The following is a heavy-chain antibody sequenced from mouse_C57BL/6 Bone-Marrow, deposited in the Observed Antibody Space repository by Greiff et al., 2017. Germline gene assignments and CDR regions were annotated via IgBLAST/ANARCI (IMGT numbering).Heavy chain of an antibody. J-gene: IGHJ2*01. Sequence: VQLQQSGAELARPGASVKLSCKASGYTFTSYGLSWVKQRTGQGLEWIGEIYPRNGNTYYNEKFKGKATLTADKSSSTAYMELRRRTSGDSAVYVFERSAGSSSYFDYWGQGTTLTVSS. D-gene: IGHD1-1*01. CDR3: ERSAGSSSYFDY. CDR1: GYTFTSYG. CDR2: IYPRNGNT. V-gene: IGHV1-81*01.